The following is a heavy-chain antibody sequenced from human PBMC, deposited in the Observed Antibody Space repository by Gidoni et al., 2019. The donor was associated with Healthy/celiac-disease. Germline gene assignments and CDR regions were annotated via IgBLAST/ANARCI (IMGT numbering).Heavy chain of an antibody. Sequence: QVQLVESGGGVVQLGSSLRLTRAASGFTFSSYGMHWVRQAPGKGLEWVAVISYDGSNKYYADSVKGRFTISRDNSKNTLYLQMNSLRAEDTAVYYCAKDSRYYGSGGVDYWGQGTLVTVSS. CDR2: ISYDGSNK. CDR1: GFTFSSYG. V-gene: IGHV3-30*18. D-gene: IGHD3-10*01. J-gene: IGHJ4*02. CDR3: AKDSRYYGSGGVDY.